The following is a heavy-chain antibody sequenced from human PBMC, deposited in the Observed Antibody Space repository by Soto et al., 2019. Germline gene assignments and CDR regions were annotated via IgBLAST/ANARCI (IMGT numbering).Heavy chain of an antibody. CDR3: AREQRWIVVVPAAMPGWFDP. D-gene: IGHD2-2*01. CDR2: IYYSGST. V-gene: IGHV4-31*03. J-gene: IGHJ5*02. Sequence: PSETLSLTCTVSGGSISSGGYYWSWIRQHPGKGLEWIGYIYYSGSTYYNPSLKSRVTISVYTSKNQFSLKLSSVTAADTAVYYCAREQRWIVVVPAAMPGWFDPWGQGTLVTVSS. CDR1: GGSISSGGYY.